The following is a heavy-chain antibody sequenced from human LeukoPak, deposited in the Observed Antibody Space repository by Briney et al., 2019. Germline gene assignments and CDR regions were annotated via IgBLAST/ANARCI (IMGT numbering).Heavy chain of an antibody. J-gene: IGHJ4*02. CDR3: ARDFFGGSSDY. D-gene: IGHD2-15*01. Sequence: GGSLRLSCAASGFTFSSNSMNWVRQAPGKGLEWVSSISSSSSYIYYADSVKGRFTISRDNAKNSLYLQMNSLRAEDTAVYYCARDFFGGSSDYWGQGTLVTVSS. V-gene: IGHV3-21*01. CDR1: GFTFSSNS. CDR2: ISSSSSYI.